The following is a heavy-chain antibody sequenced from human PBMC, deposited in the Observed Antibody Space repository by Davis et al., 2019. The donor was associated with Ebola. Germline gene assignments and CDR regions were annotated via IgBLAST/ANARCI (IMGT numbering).Heavy chain of an antibody. D-gene: IGHD3-22*01. CDR3: ARDITMIVGGWFDP. J-gene: IGHJ5*02. Sequence: SVKVSCKASGYTFTGYYMHWVRQAPGQGLEWMGWLNPNSGGTNYAQKFQGWVTMTTDTSTSTAYMELRSLRSDDTAVYYCARDITMIVGGWFDPWGQGTLVTVSS. CDR1: GYTFTGYY. V-gene: IGHV1-2*04. CDR2: LNPNSGGT.